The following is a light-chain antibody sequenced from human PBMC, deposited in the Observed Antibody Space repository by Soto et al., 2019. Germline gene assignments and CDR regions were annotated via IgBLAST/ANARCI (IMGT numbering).Light chain of an antibody. J-gene: IGKJ2*01. V-gene: IGKV3-20*01. Sequence: EIVLTQSPGTLSLSPGERATLSCRASQSVSSSYLAWYQQKPGQAPRLLIYGASSRATGIPDRFSGSGSGTDFTLTISRLEPEDFAVYYCQQYCSSTPNTFGQGTKLEIK. CDR2: GAS. CDR3: QQYCSSTPNT. CDR1: QSVSSSY.